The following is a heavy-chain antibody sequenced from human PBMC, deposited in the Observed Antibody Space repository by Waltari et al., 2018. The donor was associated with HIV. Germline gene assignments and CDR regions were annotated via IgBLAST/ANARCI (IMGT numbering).Heavy chain of an antibody. CDR1: GYSISSGYY. Sequence: QVQLQESGPGLVKPSETLSLTCAVSGYSISSGYYWGWIRQPPGKGLEWIGSIYHSGSTYYHPSLKRRVTISVDTSKNQVSLKLSSVTAADTAVYYCARGVVVVVAATQNWFDPWGQGTLVTVSS. D-gene: IGHD2-15*01. CDR3: ARGVVVVVAATQNWFDP. J-gene: IGHJ5*02. V-gene: IGHV4-38-2*01. CDR2: IYHSGST.